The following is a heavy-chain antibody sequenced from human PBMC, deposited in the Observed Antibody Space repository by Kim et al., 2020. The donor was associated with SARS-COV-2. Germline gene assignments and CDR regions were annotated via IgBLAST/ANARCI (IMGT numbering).Heavy chain of an antibody. CDR3: ARGLKVPSN. J-gene: IGHJ4*02. V-gene: IGHV7-4-1*02. CDR1: GYTFATNA. D-gene: IGHD4-4*01. CDR2: INTNTGNP. Sequence: ASVKVSCKASGYTFATNAMNWVRQAPGQGLEWMGWINTNTGNPTYAQGFTERFVFSLDTSVSTAYLQISSLKADDTAVYYCARGLKVPSNWGQGTLVTVSS.